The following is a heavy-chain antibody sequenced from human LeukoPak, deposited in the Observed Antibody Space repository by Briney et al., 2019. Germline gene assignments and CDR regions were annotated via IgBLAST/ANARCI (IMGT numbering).Heavy chain of an antibody. D-gene: IGHD1-1*01. Sequence: GGSLRLSCAASGFTFSSYAMNWVRQAPGKGLEWVSFISDSGGSTYYADSVKGRFTISRDNAKNTLSLQMNSLRADDTAVYYCISDHTGHDDYWGQRTLVTVSS. V-gene: IGHV3-23*01. J-gene: IGHJ4*02. CDR3: ISDHTGHDDY. CDR1: GFTFSSYA. CDR2: ISDSGGST.